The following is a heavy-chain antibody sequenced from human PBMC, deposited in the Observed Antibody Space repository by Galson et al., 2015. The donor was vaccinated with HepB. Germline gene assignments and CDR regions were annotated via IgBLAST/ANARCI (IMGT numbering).Heavy chain of an antibody. J-gene: IGHJ4*02. V-gene: IGHV2-5*02. D-gene: IGHD6-6*01. CDR1: GFSLSTSGVG. Sequence: PALVKPTQTLTLTCTFSGFSLSTSGVGVGWIRQPPGKALEWLALIYWDDDKRYSPSLKSRLTITKDTSKNQVVLTMTNMDPVDTATYYCAHSSLMYSSSPNYFDYWGQGTLVTVSS. CDR3: AHSSLMYSSSPNYFDY. CDR2: IYWDDDK.